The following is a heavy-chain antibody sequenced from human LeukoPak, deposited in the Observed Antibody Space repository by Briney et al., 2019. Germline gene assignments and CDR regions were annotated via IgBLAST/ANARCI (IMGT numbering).Heavy chain of an antibody. Sequence: SETLSLTCTVPGGSISTYHWSWIRQPPGKGLEWIGYIYYSGSTNYNPSLKSRVTMSVDTSKNQFSLKLSSVTAADTAVYYCARVLTNYYSYGMDVWGQGTTVTVSS. CDR2: IYYSGST. V-gene: IGHV4-59*01. CDR1: GGSISTYH. CDR3: ARVLTNYYSYGMDV. J-gene: IGHJ6*02.